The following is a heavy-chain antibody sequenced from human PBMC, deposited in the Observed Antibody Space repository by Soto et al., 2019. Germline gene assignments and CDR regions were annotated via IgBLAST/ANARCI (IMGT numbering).Heavy chain of an antibody. D-gene: IGHD4-17*01. CDR2: ISGTAGST. CDR3: ARARGDYKDYFDY. CDR1: GFTFSNYG. V-gene: IGHV3-23*01. Sequence: GGSLRLSCAASGFTFSNYGMSWVHQIPGKGLEWVSHISGTAGSTYYADSVKGRFTISRDNSKNTLYLQMNSLRAGDTAVYYCARARGDYKDYFDYWGQGILVTVSS. J-gene: IGHJ4*02.